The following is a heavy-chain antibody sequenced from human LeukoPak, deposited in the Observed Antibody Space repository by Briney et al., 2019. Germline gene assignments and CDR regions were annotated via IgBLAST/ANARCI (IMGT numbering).Heavy chain of an antibody. J-gene: IGHJ4*02. CDR1: GFTFSSYE. D-gene: IGHD7-27*01. V-gene: IGHV3-48*03. CDR2: ISSSGSIM. Sequence: GGSLRLSCVVSGFTFSSYEMNWVRQAPGKGLEWVSYISSSGSIMYYAESVKGRFTISRDNAKNSLSLQMNSLRDDDTAVYYCARDLNWGFDYWGQGTLVTVSS. CDR3: ARDLNWGFDY.